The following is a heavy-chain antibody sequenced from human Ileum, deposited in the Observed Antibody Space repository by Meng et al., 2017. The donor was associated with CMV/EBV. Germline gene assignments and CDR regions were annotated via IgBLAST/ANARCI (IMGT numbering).Heavy chain of an antibody. V-gene: IGHV3-23*03. CDR3: VKDGSGWYPNWFDP. CDR2: IYSGGSGT. J-gene: IGHJ5*02. CDR1: GFTFSSYA. Sequence: GESLKISCAASGFTFSSYAMHWVRQAPGKGLEWVSLIYSGGSGTYYADSVKGRFTISRDNSKNTLYLEMNGLRAEDTAVYYCVKDGSGWYPNWFDPWGQGTLVTVSS. D-gene: IGHD6-19*01.